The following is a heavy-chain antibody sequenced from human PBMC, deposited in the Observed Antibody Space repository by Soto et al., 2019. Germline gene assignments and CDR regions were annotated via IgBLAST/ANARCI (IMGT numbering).Heavy chain of an antibody. Sequence: PGGSLRLSCAASGFTFSSYAMNWVRQAPGKGLEWVSAVSGNGGSTYYADSVKGRFTISRDNSKNTLYLQMNSLRAEDTAVYYCARDFPYGDYVGRYDEYFQHWGQGTLVTVSS. J-gene: IGHJ1*01. CDR1: GFTFSSYA. V-gene: IGHV3-23*01. D-gene: IGHD4-17*01. CDR3: ARDFPYGDYVGRYDEYFQH. CDR2: VSGNGGST.